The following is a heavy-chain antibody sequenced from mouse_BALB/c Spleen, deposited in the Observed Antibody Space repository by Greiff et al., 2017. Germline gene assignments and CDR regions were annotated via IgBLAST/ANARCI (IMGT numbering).Heavy chain of an antibody. CDR1: GFNITDYY. J-gene: IGHJ3*01. Sequence: EVQLQQSGAELVRPGALVKLSCKASGFNITDYYMHWVKQRPEQGLEWIGWIDPENGNTIYDPKFQGKASITADTSSNTAYLQLSSLTSEDTAVYYCARAVGFAYWGQGTLVTVSA. V-gene: IGHV14-1*02. CDR2: IDPENGNT. D-gene: IGHD1-1*01. CDR3: ARAVGFAY.